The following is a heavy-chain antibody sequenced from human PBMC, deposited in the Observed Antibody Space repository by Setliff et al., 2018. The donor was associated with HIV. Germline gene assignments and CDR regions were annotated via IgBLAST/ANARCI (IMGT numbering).Heavy chain of an antibody. J-gene: IGHJ5*01. CDR2: IYYSGNT. D-gene: IGHD3-16*01. CDR1: GGSITGYY. V-gene: IGHV4-59*12. CDR3: ARGGAVSADFDS. Sequence: PSETLSLTCTVSGGSITGYYWSWIRQPPGKGLEWIGWIYYSGNTRYNPSLKSRVTISLDTSKNQFSLSLNSVTAADTAVYFCARGGAVSADFDSWGQGTLVTVSS.